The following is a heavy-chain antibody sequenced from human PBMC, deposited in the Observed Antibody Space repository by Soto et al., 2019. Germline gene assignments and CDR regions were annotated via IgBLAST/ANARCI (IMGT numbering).Heavy chain of an antibody. CDR3: ARGTQDTDMVTGAFDI. CDR2: ISAYNGNT. CDR1: LYTFPSYG. V-gene: IGHV1-18*01. J-gene: IGHJ3*02. Sequence: ASVKVSCKASLYTFPSYGISLVRQAPGQGLEWMGWISAYNGNTNYAQKLQGRVTMTTDTSTSTAYMELRSLRSDDTAVYYCARGTQDTDMVTGAFDIWGQGTMVTVSS. D-gene: IGHD5-18*01.